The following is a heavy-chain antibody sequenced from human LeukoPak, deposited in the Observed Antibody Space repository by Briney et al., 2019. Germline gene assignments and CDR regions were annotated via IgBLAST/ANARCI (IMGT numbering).Heavy chain of an antibody. V-gene: IGHV1-69*13. CDR1: GGTFSSYA. D-gene: IGHD4-17*01. J-gene: IGHJ4*02. CDR2: IIPIFGTA. Sequence: SVEVSCKASGGTFSSYAISWVRQAPGQGLEWMGGIIPIFGTANYAQKFQGRVTITADESTSTAYMELSSLRSEDTAVYYCARSVDYGGWYYFDYWGQGTLVTVSS. CDR3: ARSVDYGGWYYFDY.